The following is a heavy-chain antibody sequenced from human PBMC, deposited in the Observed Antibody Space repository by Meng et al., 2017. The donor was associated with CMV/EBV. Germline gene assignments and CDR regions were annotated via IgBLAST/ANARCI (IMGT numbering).Heavy chain of an antibody. CDR3: ARAATSIYYDFWSGYYISPFLSHYYYYGMDV. V-gene: IGHV1-8*03. CDR2: MNPNSGNT. Sequence: ASVKVSCKASGYTFTSYDTNWVRQATGQGLEWMGWMNPNSGNTGYAQKFQGRVTITRNTSISTAYMELSSLRSEDTAVYYCARAATSIYYDFWSGYYISPFLSHYYYYGMDVWGQGTTVTVSS. D-gene: IGHD3-3*01. CDR1: GYTFTSYD. J-gene: IGHJ6*02.